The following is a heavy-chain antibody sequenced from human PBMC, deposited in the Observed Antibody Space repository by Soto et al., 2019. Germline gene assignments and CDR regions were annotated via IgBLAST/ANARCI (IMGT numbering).Heavy chain of an antibody. CDR2: ISSSGSTI. J-gene: IGHJ6*02. Sequence: QVQLVESGGGLVKPGGSLRLSCAASGFTFSDYYMSWIRQAPGKGLEWVSYISSSGSTIYYADSVKGRFTISRDNAKNSLYLQMNSLRAADTAVYYCASTVGATTYYYYYYGMDVWGQGTTVTVSS. D-gene: IGHD1-26*01. CDR1: GFTFSDYY. V-gene: IGHV3-11*01. CDR3: ASTVGATTYYYYYYGMDV.